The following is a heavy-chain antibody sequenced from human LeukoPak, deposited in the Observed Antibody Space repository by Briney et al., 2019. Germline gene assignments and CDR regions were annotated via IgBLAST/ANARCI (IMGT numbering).Heavy chain of an antibody. CDR1: GGSISSGGYY. CDR3: AREQRMVRGVIALDY. Sequence: SETLSPTCTVSGGSISSGGYYWSWIRQHPGKGLEWIGSIYYSGSTYYNPSLKSRVTISVDTSKNQFSLKLSSVTAADTAVYYCAREQRMVRGVIALDYWGQGTLVTVSS. CDR2: IYYSGST. J-gene: IGHJ4*02. V-gene: IGHV4-31*03. D-gene: IGHD3-10*01.